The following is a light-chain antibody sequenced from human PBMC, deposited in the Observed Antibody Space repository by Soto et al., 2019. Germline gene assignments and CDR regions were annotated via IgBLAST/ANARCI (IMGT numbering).Light chain of an antibody. J-gene: IGKJ1*01. CDR1: QTISSW. V-gene: IGKV1-5*03. CDR2: KAS. CDR3: QHYKRYSEA. Sequence: DIQMTQSPSTLSGSVGDRVTITCRASQTISSWLAWYQQKPGKAPKLLIYKASTLKSRGPSRFSGSGSGTEFTLTISSLQPDDFATYYCQHYKRYSEAFGQGTKVELK.